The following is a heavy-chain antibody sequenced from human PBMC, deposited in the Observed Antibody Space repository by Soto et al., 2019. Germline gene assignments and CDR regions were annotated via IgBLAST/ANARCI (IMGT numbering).Heavy chain of an antibody. CDR1: GFTFSSYS. J-gene: IGHJ3*02. V-gene: IGHV3-48*01. CDR3: ARESEPGYCSGGSCYSDAFDI. Sequence: EVQLVESVGGLVQPGGSLRLSCAASGFTFSSYSMNWVRQAPGKGLEWVSYISSSSSTIYYADSVKGRFTISRDNAKNSLYLQMNSLRAEDTAVYYCARESEPGYCSGGSCYSDAFDIWGQGTMVTVSS. D-gene: IGHD2-15*01. CDR2: ISSSSSTI.